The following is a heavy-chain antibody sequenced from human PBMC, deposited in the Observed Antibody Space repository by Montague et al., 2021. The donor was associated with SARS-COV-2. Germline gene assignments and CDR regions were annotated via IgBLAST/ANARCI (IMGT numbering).Heavy chain of an antibody. CDR2: IYYSGST. J-gene: IGHJ3*02. Sequence: SETLSLTCTVSGGSISSYYWSWIRQPPGKGLEWIGYIYYSGSTNYNPSLKSRVTISVDTSKNQFSLKLSSVTAADTAVYYCARQYYDSSGEDAFDIWGRGTMVTVSS. CDR1: GGSISSYY. V-gene: IGHV4-59*08. CDR3: ARQYYDSSGEDAFDI. D-gene: IGHD3-22*01.